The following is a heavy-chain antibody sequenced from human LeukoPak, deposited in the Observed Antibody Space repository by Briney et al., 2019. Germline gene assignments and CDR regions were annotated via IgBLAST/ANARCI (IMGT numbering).Heavy chain of an antibody. Sequence: ASVKVSCKASGYTFTSYGISWVRQAPGQGLEWMGWISAYNGNTNYAQKLQGRVTMTTDTSTSTAYMELRSLRSDGTAVYYCARVYCSSTSCSLFDYWGQGTLVTVSS. CDR2: ISAYNGNT. CDR3: ARVYCSSTSCSLFDY. CDR1: GYTFTSYG. D-gene: IGHD2-2*01. V-gene: IGHV1-18*01. J-gene: IGHJ4*02.